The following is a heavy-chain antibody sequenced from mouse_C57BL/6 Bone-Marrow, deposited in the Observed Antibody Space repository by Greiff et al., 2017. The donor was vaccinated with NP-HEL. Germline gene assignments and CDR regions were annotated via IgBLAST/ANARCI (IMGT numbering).Heavy chain of an antibody. CDR1: GYAFSSYW. V-gene: IGHV1-80*01. D-gene: IGHD2-1*01. Sequence: QVQLKESGAELVKPGASVKISCKASGYAFSSYWMNWVKQRPGKGLEWIGQIYPGDGDTNYNGKFKGKATLTADKSSSTAYMQLSSLTSEDSAVYFCSRGGNFYAMDDWGQGTSVTVSS. J-gene: IGHJ4*01. CDR3: SRGGNFYAMDD. CDR2: IYPGDGDT.